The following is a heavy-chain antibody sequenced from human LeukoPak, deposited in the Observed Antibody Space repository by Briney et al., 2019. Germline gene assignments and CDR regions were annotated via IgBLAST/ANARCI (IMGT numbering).Heavy chain of an antibody. V-gene: IGHV3-48*03. CDR1: GLTFSRYV. CDR2: ISPSGSIT. Sequence: PGGSLRLSGAVSGLTFSRYVMTWVRQAPGKGLEWISYISPSGSITYYVDSVKGRFIISRDNAKDSSYLQMNSLRVEDTAVYYCARDPRGPDSWGQGTLVTVSS. CDR3: ARDPRGPDS. J-gene: IGHJ4*02.